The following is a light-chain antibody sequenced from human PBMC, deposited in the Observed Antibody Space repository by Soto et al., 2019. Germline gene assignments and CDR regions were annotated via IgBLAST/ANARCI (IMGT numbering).Light chain of an antibody. CDR2: DVN. CDR1: NSDVGGYNY. J-gene: IGLJ2*01. V-gene: IGLV2-11*01. CDR3: CSYAGSSSVV. Sequence: QSALTQPRSVSGSPGQSVTISCTGTNSDVGGYNYVSWYQQHPGKAPKLMIYDVNKRPSGVPDRFSGSKSGNTASLTISGLQAEDEADYYCCSYAGSSSVVFGGGTKLTVL.